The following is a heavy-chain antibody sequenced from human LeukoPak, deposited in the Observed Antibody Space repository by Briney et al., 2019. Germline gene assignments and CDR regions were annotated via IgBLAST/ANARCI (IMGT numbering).Heavy chain of an antibody. CDR3: ARAPYSSSWSLDY. Sequence: PGGSLRLSCAASGFTFSSYAMHWVRQAPGKGLEWVAVISYDGSNKYYTDSVKGRFTISRDNSKNTLYLQMNSLRAEDTAIYYCARAPYSSSWSLDYWGQGTLVTVSS. J-gene: IGHJ4*02. CDR2: ISYDGSNK. D-gene: IGHD6-13*01. CDR1: GFTFSSYA. V-gene: IGHV3-30-3*01.